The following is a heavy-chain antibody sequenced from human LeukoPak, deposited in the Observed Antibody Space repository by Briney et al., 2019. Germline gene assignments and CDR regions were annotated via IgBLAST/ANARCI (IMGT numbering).Heavy chain of an antibody. V-gene: IGHV3-21*01. CDR3: ARDLTQQLGAFDI. J-gene: IGHJ3*02. Sequence: PGGSLRLSCAASGFTFSSYSMNWVRQAPGKGLEWVSSISSSSSYIYYADSVKGRFTISRDNAKNSLYLQMNSLRAEDTAVYYCARDLTQQLGAFDIWGQGTMVTVSS. CDR2: ISSSSSYI. D-gene: IGHD6-13*01. CDR1: GFTFSSYS.